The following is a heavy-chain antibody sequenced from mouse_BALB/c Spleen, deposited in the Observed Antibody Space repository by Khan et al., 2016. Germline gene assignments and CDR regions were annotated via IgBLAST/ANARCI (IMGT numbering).Heavy chain of an antibody. Sequence: EVQLQDSGPGLVKPSQSLSLTCTVTGYSITSEYAWNWIRQFPGNKLEWMGYISYSGVTSYNPSLKSRISITRDTSKNRFFLQLNSVTTEDTATYYCARSLLLRRDYFDYWGQGTTLTVSS. J-gene: IGHJ2*01. V-gene: IGHV3-2*02. CDR3: ARSLLLRRDYFDY. CDR2: ISYSGVT. D-gene: IGHD1-1*01. CDR1: GYSITSEYA.